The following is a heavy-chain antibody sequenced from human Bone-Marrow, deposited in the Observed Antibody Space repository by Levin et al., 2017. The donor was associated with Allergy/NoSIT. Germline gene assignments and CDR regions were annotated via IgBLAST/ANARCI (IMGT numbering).Heavy chain of an antibody. V-gene: IGHV3-11*01. J-gene: IGHJ2*01. CDR1: GFIFGDFY. CDR3: ARDYANFDL. CDR2: INSGGSSI. D-gene: IGHD2-8*01. Sequence: GGSLRLSCAASGFIFGDFYMGWIRQAPGKGLESISYINSGGSSIYYSDSVRGRFTISRDNAKNSLFLQMNSLRGEDTAIYYCARDYANFDLWGRGTLVTVSS.